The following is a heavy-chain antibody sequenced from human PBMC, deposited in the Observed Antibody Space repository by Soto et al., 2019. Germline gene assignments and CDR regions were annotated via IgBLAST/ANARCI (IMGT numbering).Heavy chain of an antibody. CDR1: GYNFNSYT. Sequence: QVQLVQSGAEVKKPGASVKVSCKASGYNFNSYTISWVRQAPGQGVEWMGRISAYNGNTNYEQKLEGRVTMTTDTYTRTDYMEVRSMGADDTAVYHCARVVGALGHWLDSWGQGTLVTVSS. J-gene: IGHJ5*01. CDR2: ISAYNGNT. V-gene: IGHV1-18*01. D-gene: IGHD1-26*01. CDR3: ARVVGALGHWLDS.